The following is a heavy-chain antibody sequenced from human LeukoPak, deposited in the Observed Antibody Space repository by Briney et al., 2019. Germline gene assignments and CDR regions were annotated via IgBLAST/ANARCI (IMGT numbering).Heavy chain of an antibody. J-gene: IGHJ3*02. CDR2: IRYDGTNK. CDR3: AKESGDHFEAFDI. CDR1: GFTFSTYG. V-gene: IGHV3-30*02. Sequence: PGGSLRLSCAASGFTFSTYGMHWVRQAPGNGLEWVAFIRYDGTNKNYVDSVKGRFTISRDNSKNTLYLQMNSLGAEDTAVYYCAKESGDHFEAFDIWGQGTMVTVSS. D-gene: IGHD1-26*01.